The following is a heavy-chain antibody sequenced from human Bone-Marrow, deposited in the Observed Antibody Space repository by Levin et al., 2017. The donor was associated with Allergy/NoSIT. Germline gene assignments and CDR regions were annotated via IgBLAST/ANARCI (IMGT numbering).Heavy chain of an antibody. J-gene: IGHJ3*02. V-gene: IGHV1-8*01. CDR1: GYPFTNFD. CDR2: MNRDNSNI. D-gene: IGHD5-18*01. Sequence: ASVKVSCKASGYPFTNFDINWVRQATGQGLEWIGWMNRDNSNIGYARRFQGRVTLTRDTSIDTAFMELSSITSEDTAVYYCARGRIPDGYNDACDIWGQGTMVTVSS. CDR3: ARGRIPDGYNDACDI.